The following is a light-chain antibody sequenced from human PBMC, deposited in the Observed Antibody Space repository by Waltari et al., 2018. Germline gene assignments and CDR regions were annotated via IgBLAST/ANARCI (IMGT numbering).Light chain of an antibody. Sequence: SYELTQPPSVSVSPGQTASITCSGDKLGTRFASWFQQKAGQSPVLVIYQDSRRPTGIPERFSGSNSGNTATLTISGPQPMDEADYYCQAWDSNTEVFGGGTKLTVL. V-gene: IGLV3-1*01. CDR1: KLGTRF. CDR3: QAWDSNTEV. CDR2: QDS. J-gene: IGLJ2*01.